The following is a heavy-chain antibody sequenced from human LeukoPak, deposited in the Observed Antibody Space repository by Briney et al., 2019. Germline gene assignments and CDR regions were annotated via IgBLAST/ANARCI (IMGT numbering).Heavy chain of an antibody. D-gene: IGHD3-10*01. CDR3: ARDSSSGSHDY. J-gene: IGHJ4*02. V-gene: IGHV3-33*05. CDR1: GLSFSPYA. CDR2: ISSDGSAQ. Sequence: PGGSLRLSCAVSGLSFSPYAMHWVRQAPGKGLEWVAAISSDGSAQYYADSVKGRFTISRDNSKTTLYLQVNSLRAEDTAVYYCARDSSSGSHDYWGQGTLVTVSS.